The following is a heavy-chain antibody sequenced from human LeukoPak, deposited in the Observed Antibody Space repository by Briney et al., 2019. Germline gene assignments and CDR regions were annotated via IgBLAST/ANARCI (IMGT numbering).Heavy chain of an antibody. CDR1: GFSFSRYW. Sequence: GGSLRLSCTASGFSFSRYWLSWVRQAPGKGLEWVANIKFDGNEKYYVDSVKGRFTISRDNAKNSLYLQMNSLRAEDTAVYYCAKGVVVVTALDYWGQGTLVTVSS. V-gene: IGHV3-7*03. CDR3: AKGVVVVTALDY. CDR2: IKFDGNEK. D-gene: IGHD3-22*01. J-gene: IGHJ4*02.